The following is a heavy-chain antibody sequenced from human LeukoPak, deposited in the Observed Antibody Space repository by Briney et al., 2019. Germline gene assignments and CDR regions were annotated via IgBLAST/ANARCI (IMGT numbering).Heavy chain of an antibody. V-gene: IGHV4-34*01. CDR3: ARGVRGSGSGRFDH. J-gene: IGHJ4*02. CDR1: GGSFSGYY. Sequence: SETLSLTCAVYGGSFSGYYWSWIRQPPGKGLEWIGEINHSGSTNYNPSLRSRVTISVVTSKIQFSLKLSSVTAADTAVYCCARGVRGSGSGRFDHWGQGTMVTVSS. D-gene: IGHD3-10*01. CDR2: INHSGST.